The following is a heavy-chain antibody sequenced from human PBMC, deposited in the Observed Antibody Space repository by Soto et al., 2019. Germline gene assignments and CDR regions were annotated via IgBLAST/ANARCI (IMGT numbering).Heavy chain of an antibody. Sequence: ASVKVSCKASGYTFTSYDINWVRQATGQGLEWMGWMNPNSGNTGYAQKFQGRVTMTRDTSTSAVYMELSSLRSEDTAVYYCARGGDYYDSSGLDAFDIWGQGTMVTVSS. J-gene: IGHJ3*02. CDR3: ARGGDYYDSSGLDAFDI. CDR1: GYTFTSYD. V-gene: IGHV1-8*01. CDR2: MNPNSGNT. D-gene: IGHD3-22*01.